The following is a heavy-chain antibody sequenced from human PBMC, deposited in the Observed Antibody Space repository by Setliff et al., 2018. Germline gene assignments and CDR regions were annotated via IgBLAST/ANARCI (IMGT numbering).Heavy chain of an antibody. Sequence: ASVKVSCKASGYMFRSYGINWMRQAPGQGFEWMGWISAYNDNTKSAQKFQGRITMTTDTSTTTAYLELRSLRPDDTAVYYCARLVRFCTRTACQNVAGNEAWGQGTLVTVSS. CDR2: ISAYNDNT. J-gene: IGHJ5*01. CDR3: ARLVRFCTRTACQNVAGNEA. D-gene: IGHD2-8*01. CDR1: GYMFRSYG. V-gene: IGHV1-18*04.